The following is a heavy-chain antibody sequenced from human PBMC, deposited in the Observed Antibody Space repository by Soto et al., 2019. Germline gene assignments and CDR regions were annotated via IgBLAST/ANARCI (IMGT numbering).Heavy chain of an antibody. CDR3: ARGGAYCSSTSCYMTPHNWFDP. J-gene: IGHJ5*02. Sequence: GGSLRLSCASSGCPFSSYWMSWVRQAPGKGLEWVANIKQDGSEKYYVDSVKGRFTISRDNAKNSLYLQMNSLRAEDTAVYYCARGGAYCSSTSCYMTPHNWFDPWGQGTLVTVSS. D-gene: IGHD2-2*02. V-gene: IGHV3-7*01. CDR1: GCPFSSYW. CDR2: IKQDGSEK.